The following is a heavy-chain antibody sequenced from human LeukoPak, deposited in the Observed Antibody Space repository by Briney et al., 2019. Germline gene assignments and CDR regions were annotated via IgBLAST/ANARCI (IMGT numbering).Heavy chain of an antibody. V-gene: IGHV3-7*02. CDR3: ARGQFCSSGSCYFDL. J-gene: IGHJ4*02. CDR1: GFIYSNYL. Sequence: GGSLRLSCVCTGFIYSNYLLSWVRQAPGKGLDGVAHIKYDVSENHYVVSGKGRFTISRDNAKNSLYLQMSSLKAEDRAVYYCARGQFCSSGSCYFDLWGQGALVTVSS. CDR2: IKYDVSEN. D-gene: IGHD2-15*01.